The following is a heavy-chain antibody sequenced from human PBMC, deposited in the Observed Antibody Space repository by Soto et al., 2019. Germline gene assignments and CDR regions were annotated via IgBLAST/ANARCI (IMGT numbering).Heavy chain of an antibody. CDR2: IYPGDSDT. Sequence: EVQLVQSGAEVKKPGESLKISCKGSGYSFTSYWIGWVSKMHGKGLEWMGIIYPGDSDTRYSPSFQGQVTISADKSISTAYLQWSSLKASDTAMYYCARHDVVDNYYYYMDVWGKGTTVTVSS. V-gene: IGHV5-51*01. D-gene: IGHD2-15*01. CDR3: ARHDVVDNYYYYMDV. CDR1: GYSFTSYW. J-gene: IGHJ6*03.